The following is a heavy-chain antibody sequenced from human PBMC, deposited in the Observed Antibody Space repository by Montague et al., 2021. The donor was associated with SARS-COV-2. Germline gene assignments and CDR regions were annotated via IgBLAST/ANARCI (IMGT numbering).Heavy chain of an antibody. CDR2: YSGIT. J-gene: IGHJ5*02. Sequence: YSGITNYNPSLKSRVTISVDTSKNHFSLKLSAVTAADTAVYYCARQVVGATPRGMWFDPWVQGTLVTVSS. D-gene: IGHD1-26*01. V-gene: IGHV4-59*08. CDR3: ARQVVGATPRGMWFDP.